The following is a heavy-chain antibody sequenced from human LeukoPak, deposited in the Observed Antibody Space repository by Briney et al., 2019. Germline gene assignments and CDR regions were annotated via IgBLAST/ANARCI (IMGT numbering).Heavy chain of an antibody. V-gene: IGHV3-21*01. CDR1: GFTFSSYT. CDR3: AKVDGPYHYYGMDV. J-gene: IGHJ6*02. CDR2: ISSSRSYI. Sequence: GGSLGLSCAASGFTFSSYTMNWVRQAPGKGLEWVSSISSSRSYIYYADSLKGRFTISRDNAKNSLYLQMNSLRAEDTAVYYCAKVDGPYHYYGMDVWGQGTTVTVSS. D-gene: IGHD5-24*01.